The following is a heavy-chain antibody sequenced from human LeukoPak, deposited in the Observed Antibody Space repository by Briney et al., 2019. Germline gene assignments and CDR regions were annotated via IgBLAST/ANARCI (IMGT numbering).Heavy chain of an antibody. Sequence: AGGSLRLSCAASGFTFTSYYKSWIRQAPGKGLEWVANIKQDGTEKDYVDSVKGRFTISRDNDKSSVYLQMNSLSVEDTAVYYCARQWKWFDPWGQGTLVTVSS. D-gene: IGHD6-19*01. V-gene: IGHV3-7*01. CDR2: IKQDGTEK. CDR3: ARQWKWFDP. CDR1: GFTFTSYY. J-gene: IGHJ5*02.